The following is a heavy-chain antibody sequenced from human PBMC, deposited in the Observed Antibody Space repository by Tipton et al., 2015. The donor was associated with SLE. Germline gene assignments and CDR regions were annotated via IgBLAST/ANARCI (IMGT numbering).Heavy chain of an antibody. D-gene: IGHD3-3*01. CDR1: GYSISSGYY. V-gene: IGHV4-38-2*01. Sequence: TLSLTCAVSGYSISSGYYWGWIRQPPGKGLEWVGSIYHSGSTYYNPSLKSRVTISVDTSKNQFSLKLSSVTAADTAVYYCAVTYYDFWSGYPFDYWGQGTLVTVSS. CDR3: AVTYYDFWSGYPFDY. J-gene: IGHJ4*02. CDR2: IYHSGST.